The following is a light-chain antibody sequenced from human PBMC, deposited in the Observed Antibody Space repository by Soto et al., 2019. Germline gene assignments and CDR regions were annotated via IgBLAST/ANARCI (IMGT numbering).Light chain of an antibody. CDR2: GAS. CDR3: QQRSDWPWT. Sequence: EIVLTQSPATLSVSPGERVTLSCRASQSVDINLAWYQQKPGQAPRLLIYGASTRATGIPARFSGGGSGTDFTLTISSLEPEDFAVYYCQQRSDWPWTFGQGTKVDI. V-gene: IGKV3-11*01. J-gene: IGKJ1*01. CDR1: QSVDIN.